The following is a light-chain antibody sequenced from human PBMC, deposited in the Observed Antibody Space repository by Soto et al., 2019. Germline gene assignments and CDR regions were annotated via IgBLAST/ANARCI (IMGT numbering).Light chain of an antibody. V-gene: IGKV1-39*01. CDR1: QSISSY. CDR3: QQSYSTPFT. J-gene: IGKJ3*01. CDR2: AAS. Sequence: DIQMTQSPSSLSASVGDRVTITCRASQSISSYLNWYQQKPGKAPKLLIYAASSLKSGVPSRFGGSGSEIDFTLTISSRQPEDFATYYCQQSYSTPFTFGPGAKVDIK.